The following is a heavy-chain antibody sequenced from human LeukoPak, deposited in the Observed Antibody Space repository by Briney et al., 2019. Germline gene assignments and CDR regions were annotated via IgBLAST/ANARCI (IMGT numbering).Heavy chain of an antibody. J-gene: IGHJ3*02. CDR2: IYYSGST. CDR1: GGSISSYY. D-gene: IGHD6-13*01. V-gene: IGHV4-59*01. Sequence: SETLSLTCTVSGGSISSYYWSWIRQPPGKGLEWIGYIYYSGSTNYNPSLKSRVTISVDTSKNQFSLKLSSVTAADTAVYYCAREPRGIAAAVTDAFDIWGQGTMVTVSS. CDR3: AREPRGIAAAVTDAFDI.